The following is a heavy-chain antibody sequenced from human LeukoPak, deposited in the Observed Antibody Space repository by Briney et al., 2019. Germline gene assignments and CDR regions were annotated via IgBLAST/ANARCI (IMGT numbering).Heavy chain of an antibody. J-gene: IGHJ4*02. Sequence: GASVKVSCKASGYTFTSHDINWVRQATGQGLEWMGWINLNSGNTGYAQNFQGRLTMTRDTSINTAYMELSTLRSEDTAVYYCARVTGSIDYWGQGTLVTVSS. D-gene: IGHD1-26*01. CDR3: ARVTGSIDY. V-gene: IGHV1-8*01. CDR2: INLNSGNT. CDR1: GYTFTSHD.